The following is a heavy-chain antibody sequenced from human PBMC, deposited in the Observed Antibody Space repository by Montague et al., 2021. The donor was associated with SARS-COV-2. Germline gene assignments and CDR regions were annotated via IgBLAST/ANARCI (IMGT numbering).Heavy chain of an antibody. CDR2: ITDSGSKK. D-gene: IGHD5-24*01. CDR3: AKGEAKCWLQSEFDY. V-gene: IGHV3-33*03. Sequence: SLRLSCAASGFTFSSYGMHWVRQAPGKGLEWVADITDSGSKKYYADSVKGRFTISRDNSKNTLYLQMNSLRPEDTAVYYCAKGEAKCWLQSEFDYWGQGTLVTVSS. J-gene: IGHJ4*02. CDR1: GFTFSSYG.